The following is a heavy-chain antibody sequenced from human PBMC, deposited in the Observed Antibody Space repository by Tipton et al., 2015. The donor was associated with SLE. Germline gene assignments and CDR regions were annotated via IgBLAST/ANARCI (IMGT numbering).Heavy chain of an antibody. CDR3: ATVPLVKSMEV. CDR2: LKSQADGGTT. Sequence: SLRLSCAASGLTFSDAWMNWVRQSPGKGLEWVGRLKSQADGGTTDYAAPIKGRFTISRDDFRNILYLQMNSLKPEDTAVYFCATVPLVKSMEVWGRGTTVIVSS. D-gene: IGHD3-22*01. CDR1: GLTFSDAW. J-gene: IGHJ6*03. V-gene: IGHV3-15*01.